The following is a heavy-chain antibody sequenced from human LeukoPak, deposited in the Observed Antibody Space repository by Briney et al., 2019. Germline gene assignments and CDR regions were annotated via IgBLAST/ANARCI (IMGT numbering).Heavy chain of an antibody. CDR1: GFTFSSYA. V-gene: IGHV3-64*01. CDR2: ISSNGGST. Sequence: GGSLRLSCAASGFTFSSYAMHWVRQAPGKGLEYVSAISSNGGSTYYANSVKGRFTISRDNSKNTLYLQTGSLRAEDMAVYYCARGRRRYYYDSSGDGAFDIWGQGTMVTVSS. J-gene: IGHJ3*02. CDR3: ARGRRRYYYDSSGDGAFDI. D-gene: IGHD3-22*01.